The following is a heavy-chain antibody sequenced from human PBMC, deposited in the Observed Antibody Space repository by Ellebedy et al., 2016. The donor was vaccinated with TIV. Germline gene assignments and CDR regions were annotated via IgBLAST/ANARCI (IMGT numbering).Heavy chain of an antibody. CDR2: IASYDDGNKN. D-gene: IGHD1-1*01. V-gene: IGHV3-30*18. CDR1: GFNFHDHF. J-gene: IGHJ4*02. CDR3: TKDRSYNTPYYFDY. Sequence: PGGSLRLSCAASGFNFHDHFMSWVRQAPGKGLEWVAVIASYDDGNKNYYADSVKGRFTISRDDSKNTLYLQMNSLRPEDTAVYYCTKDRSYNTPYYFDYWGQGTLVTVSS.